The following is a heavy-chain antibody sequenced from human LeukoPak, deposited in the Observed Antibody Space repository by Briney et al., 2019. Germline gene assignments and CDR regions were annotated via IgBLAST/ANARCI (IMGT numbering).Heavy chain of an antibody. CDR1: GFTFSYYS. CDR3: ARGGDFGVPAPLGIDAFDI. J-gene: IGHJ3*02. CDR2: ISSSTYI. V-gene: IGHV3-21*01. D-gene: IGHD2-2*01. Sequence: GGSLRLSCAASGFTFSYYSMNWVRQAPGKGLEWVSSISSSTYIYYADSVKGRFTISRDNAKNSLYLQMNSLRAEDTAVYYCARGGDFGVPAPLGIDAFDIWGQGTMVTVSS.